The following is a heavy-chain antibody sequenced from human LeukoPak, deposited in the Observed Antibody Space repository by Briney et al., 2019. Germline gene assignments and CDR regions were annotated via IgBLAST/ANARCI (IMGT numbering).Heavy chain of an antibody. Sequence: GGSLRLSCAASGFTFSSYSMNWVRQAPGKGLEWVSSISSSSSYIYYADSVKGRFTISRGNAKNSLYLQMNSLRAEDTAVYYCAKDLIPTGKMDLGAFDIWGQGTMVTVSS. J-gene: IGHJ3*02. CDR1: GFTFSSYS. V-gene: IGHV3-21*01. CDR2: ISSSSSYI. CDR3: AKDLIPTGKMDLGAFDI. D-gene: IGHD1-1*01.